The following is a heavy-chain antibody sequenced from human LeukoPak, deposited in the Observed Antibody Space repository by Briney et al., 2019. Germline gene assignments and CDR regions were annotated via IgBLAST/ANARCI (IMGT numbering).Heavy chain of an antibody. CDR1: GFTFSSYA. J-gene: IGHJ4*02. V-gene: IGHV3-30-3*01. CDR3: ARDNWNSSGYYLTSGDFDY. Sequence: GGSLRLSCAASGFTFSSYAMHWVRQAPGKGLERVAVISYDGSNKYYADSVKGRFTISRDNSKNTLYLQMNSLRAEDTAVYYCARDNWNSSGYYLTSGDFDYWGQGTLVTVSS. D-gene: IGHD3-22*01. CDR2: ISYDGSNK.